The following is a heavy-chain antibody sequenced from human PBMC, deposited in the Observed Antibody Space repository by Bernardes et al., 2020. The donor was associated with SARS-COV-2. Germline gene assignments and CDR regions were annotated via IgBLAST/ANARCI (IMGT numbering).Heavy chain of an antibody. J-gene: IGHJ6*02. Sequence: SETLSLTCTVSGGSIISYYWSWIRQPPGKGLEWIGYIYYSGSTNYNPSLKSRVTISVDTSKNQFSLKLSSVTAADTAVYYCATSYYDFWSGQNYYYGMDVWGQGTTVTVSS. CDR2: IYYSGST. D-gene: IGHD3-3*01. V-gene: IGHV4-59*01. CDR3: ATSYYDFWSGQNYYYGMDV. CDR1: GGSIISYY.